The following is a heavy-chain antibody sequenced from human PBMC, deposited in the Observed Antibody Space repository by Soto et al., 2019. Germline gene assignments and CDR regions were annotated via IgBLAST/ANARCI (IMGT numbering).Heavy chain of an antibody. V-gene: IGHV4-59*01. D-gene: IGHD3-10*01. J-gene: IGHJ4*02. Sequence: QVQLQESGPGLVKPSETLSLTCTVSGGSISNYYWSWIRQSPGKGLEWIGYIYYSGTTSYNPSLNCRVTVSVDTSKNQFSLKVNAVNAADTAVYYCARESYYGSGATVVAYWGQGTLVTVSS. CDR2: IYYSGTT. CDR3: ARESYYGSGATVVAY. CDR1: GGSISNYY.